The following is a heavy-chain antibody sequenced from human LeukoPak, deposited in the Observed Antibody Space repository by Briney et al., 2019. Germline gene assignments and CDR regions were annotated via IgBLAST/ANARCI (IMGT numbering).Heavy chain of an antibody. CDR2: IYYRGNT. J-gene: IGHJ4*02. V-gene: IGHV4-39*01. Sequence: SETLSLTCTVSGGSISSSSYYWGWIRQPPGKGLEWIGTIYYRGNTYYNPSLKSRVPISVDTSKNQFSLKMSSVTAADTAVYYCARRVYSSNPGFDYWGQGTLVTVSS. CDR3: ARRVYSSNPGFDY. D-gene: IGHD6-13*01. CDR1: GGSISSSSYY.